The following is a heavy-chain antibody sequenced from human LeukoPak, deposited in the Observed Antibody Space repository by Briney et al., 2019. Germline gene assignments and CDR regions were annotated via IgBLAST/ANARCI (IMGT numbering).Heavy chain of an antibody. D-gene: IGHD6-19*01. V-gene: IGHV1-2*02. CDR1: GYTFTGYY. Sequence: ASVKVSCKASGYTFTGYYMHWVRQAPGQGLEWMGWINPNSGGTNYAQKFQGRVTMTRDTSISTAYMELSRLRSDDTAVYYCARVPPGYSSGGNYYYYMDVWGKGTTVTVSS. CDR3: ARVPPGYSSGGNYYYYMDV. CDR2: INPNSGGT. J-gene: IGHJ6*03.